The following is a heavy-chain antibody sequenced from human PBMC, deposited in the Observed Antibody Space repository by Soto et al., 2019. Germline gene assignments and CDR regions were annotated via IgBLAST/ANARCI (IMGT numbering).Heavy chain of an antibody. Sequence: PGGSLRLSCVASGFTFSSYGIHWVRQAPGKGLEWVAVISSDGNTKYYADSVKGRFTISRDNSENTLYLQMDGLRPEDTAVYYCAKEVAVAGDFDYWGHGTLVTVSS. CDR3: AKEVAVAGDFDY. D-gene: IGHD6-19*01. J-gene: IGHJ4*01. CDR1: GFTFSSYG. V-gene: IGHV3-30*18. CDR2: ISSDGNTK.